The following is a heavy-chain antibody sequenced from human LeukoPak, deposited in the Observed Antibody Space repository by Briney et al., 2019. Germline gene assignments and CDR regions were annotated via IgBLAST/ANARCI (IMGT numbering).Heavy chain of an antibody. J-gene: IGHJ4*02. Sequence: PSQTLSLTCTVSGGSISSGGYYWSWIRQHPGKGLEWIGYIYYSGSTYYNPSLKSRVTISVDTSKNQFSLKLSSVAAADTAVYYCARHRDTRGYGGYWDFDQWGQGTLVTVSS. CDR1: GGSISSGGYY. CDR3: ARHRDTRGYGGYWDFDQ. D-gene: IGHD5-12*01. CDR2: IYYSGST. V-gene: IGHV4-31*03.